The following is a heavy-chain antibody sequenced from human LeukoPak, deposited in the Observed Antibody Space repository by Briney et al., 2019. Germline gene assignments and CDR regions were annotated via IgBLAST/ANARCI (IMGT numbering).Heavy chain of an antibody. CDR3: ARAIADDAFDI. V-gene: IGHV3-11*01. D-gene: IGHD3-16*02. Sequence: GGSLRLSCAASGFTFSDYYMSWIRQAPGKGLEWVSYISSNGSTIYYADSVKGRFTISRDNAKNSLYLQMNSLRAEDTAVYYCARAIADDAFDIWGQGTMVTVSS. J-gene: IGHJ3*02. CDR2: ISSNGSTI. CDR1: GFTFSDYY.